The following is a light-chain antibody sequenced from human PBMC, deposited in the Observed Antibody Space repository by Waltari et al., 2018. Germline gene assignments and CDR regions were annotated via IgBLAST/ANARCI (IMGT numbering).Light chain of an antibody. J-gene: IGKJ4*01. CDR3: MQALQTLT. CDR1: QSVSSN. V-gene: IGKV3-15*01. Sequence: EIVMTQSPATLSVSPGERATLSCRASQSVSSNLAWYQQKPGQAPRLLIYGASTRATGIPARFSGSGSGTDFTLKISRVEAEDVGVYYCMQALQTLTFGGGTKVEIK. CDR2: GAS.